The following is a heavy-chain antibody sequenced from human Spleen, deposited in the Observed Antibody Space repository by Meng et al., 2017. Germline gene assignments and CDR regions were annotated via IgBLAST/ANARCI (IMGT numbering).Heavy chain of an antibody. CDR1: GGSFSGYY. CDR2: INHSGST. D-gene: IGHD3-22*01. V-gene: IGHV4-34*01. CDR3: ARDVSDTVIAFDI. Sequence: QVQLQQWGAGMLKPSEPLSLTCAVYGGSFSGYYWSWIRQPPGKGLEWIGEINHSGSTNYNPSLKSRVTISVDTSKNQFSLKLSSVTAADTAVYYCARDVSDTVIAFDIWGQGTMVTVSS. J-gene: IGHJ3*02.